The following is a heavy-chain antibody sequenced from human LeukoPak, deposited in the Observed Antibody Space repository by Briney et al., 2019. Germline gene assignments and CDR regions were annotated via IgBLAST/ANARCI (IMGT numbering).Heavy chain of an antibody. D-gene: IGHD5-18*01. Sequence: PGGSLRLSCAASGFTVSDNYMSWVRQAPGKGLEWVSIFYSGGSTYYADSVKGRFTISRGNSKNILYLQMNSLRAGDTAVYYCAREVGYSYGHDFWGQGTLVTVSS. CDR1: GFTVSDNY. V-gene: IGHV3-53*01. CDR2: FYSGGST. CDR3: AREVGYSYGHDF. J-gene: IGHJ4*02.